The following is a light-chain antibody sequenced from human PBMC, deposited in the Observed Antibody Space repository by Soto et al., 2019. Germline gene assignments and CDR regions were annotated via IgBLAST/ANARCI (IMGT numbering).Light chain of an antibody. V-gene: IGKV3-15*01. CDR1: QSVSSN. CDR2: GAY. CDR3: QQYNSWPLT. J-gene: IGKJ4*01. Sequence: EIVMTQSPATLSVSPGERATLSCRASQSVSSNLAWYQQKPGQAPRLLIYGAYTRATGIPARFSGSESGTEFTLTISSLQSEDFAVYYCQQYNSWPLTFGGGTKVEIK.